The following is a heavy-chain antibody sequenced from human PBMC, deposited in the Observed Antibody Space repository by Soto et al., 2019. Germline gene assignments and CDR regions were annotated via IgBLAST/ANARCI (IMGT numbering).Heavy chain of an antibody. CDR3: AKDEGWRIQLWLGSYGLDV. J-gene: IGHJ6*02. V-gene: IGHV3-30*18. CDR2: ISYEGSTQ. CDR1: GFTFSGYG. Sequence: QVQLDESGGGVVQPGRSLRLSCEASGFTFSGYGMHWVRQAPGKGLEWVAVISYEGSTQYCAESVKGRFTISRDNAKNTLFLQMNGLRVEVTGIYYCAKDEGWRIQLWLGSYGLDVWGHGTTVTVSS. D-gene: IGHD5-18*01.